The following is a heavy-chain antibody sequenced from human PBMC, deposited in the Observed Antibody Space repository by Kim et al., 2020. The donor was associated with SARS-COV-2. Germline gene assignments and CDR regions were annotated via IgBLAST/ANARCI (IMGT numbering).Heavy chain of an antibody. CDR1: GGSFSGYY. CDR3: ARGGRWGFDY. V-gene: IGHV4-34*01. J-gene: IGHJ4*02. CDR2: INHSGST. Sequence: SETLSLTCAVYGGSFSGYYWSWIRQPPGKGLEWIGEINHSGSTNYNPSLKSRVTISVDTSKNQFSLKLSSVTAADTAVYYCARGGRWGFDYWGQGTLVTVSS. D-gene: IGHD7-27*01.